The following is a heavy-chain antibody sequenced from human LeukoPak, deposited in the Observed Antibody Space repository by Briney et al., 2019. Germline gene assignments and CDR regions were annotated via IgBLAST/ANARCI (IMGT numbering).Heavy chain of an antibody. CDR3: ARPIDYVGSGDY. D-gene: IGHD4-23*01. V-gene: IGHV5-51*01. CDR1: GYSFTSYW. Sequence: GGSLKISCKGSGYSFTSYWIGWVRQMPGKGLEWMGIIYPGDSDTRYSPSFQGQVTISADKSISTAYMQWSSLKASDSAMYYCARPIDYVGSGDYWGPGTLVTVSS. CDR2: IYPGDSDT. J-gene: IGHJ4*02.